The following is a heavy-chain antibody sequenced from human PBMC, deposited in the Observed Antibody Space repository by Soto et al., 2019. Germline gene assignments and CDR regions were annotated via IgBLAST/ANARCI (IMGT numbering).Heavy chain of an antibody. V-gene: IGHV1-69*01. CDR2: IIPISDTT. CDR3: ARSQGSSTSLEIYYYYCYGMDV. J-gene: IGHJ6*02. Sequence: QVQLVQSGAEVKKPGSSVKVSCKASGGTFSSYAISWVRQAPGQGLEWMGGIIPISDTTNYAQKFQGRVPITTDESTSTAYMELSSLRSEDTAVYYCARSQGSSTSLEIYYYYCYGMDVWGQGTTVTVSS. D-gene: IGHD2-2*01. CDR1: GGTFSSYA.